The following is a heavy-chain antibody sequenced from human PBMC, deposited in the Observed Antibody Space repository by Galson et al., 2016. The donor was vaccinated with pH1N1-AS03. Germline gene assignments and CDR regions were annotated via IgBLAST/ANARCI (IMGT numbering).Heavy chain of an antibody. CDR1: GFTFSSYE. CDR3: ARDDSGYDLFYYYGMDV. J-gene: IGHJ6*02. V-gene: IGHV3-48*03. Sequence: SLRLSCAASGFTFSSYEMNWVRQAPGKGLEWVSYISSSGSTIYYADSVKGRFTISRDNAKNSLYLQMNSLRAEDTAVYYCARDDSGYDLFYYYGMDVWCQGTTVTVSS. CDR2: ISSSGSTI. D-gene: IGHD5-12*01.